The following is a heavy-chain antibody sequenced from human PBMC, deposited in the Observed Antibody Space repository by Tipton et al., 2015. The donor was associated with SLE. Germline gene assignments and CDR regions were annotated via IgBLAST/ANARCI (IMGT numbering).Heavy chain of an antibody. V-gene: IGHV4-39*07. CDR1: GDSITTTDYY. CDR2: VYYGGST. Sequence: TLSLTCSVSGDSITTTDYYWGWLRQPPGKGLEWIGTVYYGGSTYSNPSLNSRVTISVDTSKNQFSLKLRSVTAADAAVYYCARDGGVVRGAKGWFDPWGQGTLVTVSS. J-gene: IGHJ5*02. D-gene: IGHD3-10*01. CDR3: ARDGGVVRGAKGWFDP.